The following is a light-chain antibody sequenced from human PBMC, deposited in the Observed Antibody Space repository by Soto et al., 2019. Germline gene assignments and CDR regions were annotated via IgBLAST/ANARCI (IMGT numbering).Light chain of an antibody. J-gene: IGLJ1*01. CDR2: EVS. CDR3: CSYAGSSYYV. Sequence: QSVLTQPASVSGSPGQSITISCTGTSSDVGGYNYVSWYQQHLGKAPKLMIYEVSNRPSGVSNRFSGSKSGNTASLTISGLQAEDEADYYCCSYAGSSYYVFGSGTKVTVL. CDR1: SSDVGGYNY. V-gene: IGLV2-14*01.